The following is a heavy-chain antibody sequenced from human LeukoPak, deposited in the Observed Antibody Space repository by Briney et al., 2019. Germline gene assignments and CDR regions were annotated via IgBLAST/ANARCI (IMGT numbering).Heavy chain of an antibody. Sequence: GGSLRLSCAASGFTFSSYGMSWVRQAPGKGLEWVSLINSGDGTSYADSVKGRFTISRHNSKNTLYLQMNSLRAEDTAVYYCARALYYFDYWGQGTLVTVSS. CDR3: ARALYYFDY. J-gene: IGHJ4*02. V-gene: IGHV3-53*04. CDR1: GFTFSSYG. CDR2: INSGDGT.